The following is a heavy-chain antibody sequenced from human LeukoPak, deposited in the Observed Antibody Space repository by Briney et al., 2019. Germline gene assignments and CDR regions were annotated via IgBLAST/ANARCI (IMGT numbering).Heavy chain of an antibody. CDR3: ARDSALTGPYYYYYGMDV. CDR1: GYTFTSYG. V-gene: IGHV1-18*01. CDR2: ISAYNGNT. Sequence: ASVKVSCKASGYTFTSYGISWVRQAPGQGLEWMGWISAYNGNTSYAQKLQGRVTMTTDTSTSTAYMELRSLRSDDTAVYYCARDSALTGPYYYYYGMDVWGQGTTVTVSS. J-gene: IGHJ6*02.